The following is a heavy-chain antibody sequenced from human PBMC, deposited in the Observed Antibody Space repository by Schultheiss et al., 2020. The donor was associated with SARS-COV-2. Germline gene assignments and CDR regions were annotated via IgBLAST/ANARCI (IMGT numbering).Heavy chain of an antibody. CDR2: IYYSGST. J-gene: IGHJ3*02. CDR1: GGSFSGYY. Sequence: SETLSLTCAVYGGSFSGYYWSWIRQPPGKGLEWIGYIYYSGSTNYNPSLKSRVTISVDTSKNQFSLKLSSVTAADTAVYYCARGRTGAFDIWGQGTMVT. D-gene: IGHD2-8*02. V-gene: IGHV4-59*01. CDR3: ARGRTGAFDI.